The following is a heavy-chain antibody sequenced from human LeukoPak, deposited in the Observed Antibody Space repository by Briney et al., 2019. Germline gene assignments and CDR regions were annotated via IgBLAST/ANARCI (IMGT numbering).Heavy chain of an antibody. J-gene: IGHJ3*01. D-gene: IGHD3-10*01. CDR2: IYYNGST. V-gene: IGHV4-59*01. CDR1: GGSINSYY. CDR3: AREKSLRYPYRSRPFTAFDV. Sequence: PSETLSLTCTVSGGSINSYYWNWIRQPPGQGLEWIGYIYYNGSTNCNPSLKGRFTISVDPSKHQSSLKLSSVAAADTAVYFCAREKSLRYPYRSRPFTAFDVWGQGTMVPVSS.